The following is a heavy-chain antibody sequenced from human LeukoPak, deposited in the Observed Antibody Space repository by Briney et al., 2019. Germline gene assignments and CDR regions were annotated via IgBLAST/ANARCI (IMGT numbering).Heavy chain of an antibody. CDR1: GYTFTVYN. V-gene: IGHV1-2*02. Sequence: ASVKVSCKASGYTFTVYNIHWVRQAPGQGLEWMGWINPNTDVPNSAQKFQGRVTMSRDTSISTAYMELTRLRSDDTAVYYCARDLRDYYYYMDVWGKGTTVTVSS. CDR2: INPNTDVP. CDR3: ARDLRDYYYYMDV. J-gene: IGHJ6*03.